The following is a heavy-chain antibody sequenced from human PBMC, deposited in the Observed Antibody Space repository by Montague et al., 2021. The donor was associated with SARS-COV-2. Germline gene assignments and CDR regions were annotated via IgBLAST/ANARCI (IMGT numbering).Heavy chain of an antibody. V-gene: IGHV3-11*03. D-gene: IGHD3-9*01. J-gene: IGHJ4*02. CDR3: ARQGRYFDWLLMARGRQRTEGVDY. CDR1: GFTFSDYY. Sequence: SLRLSCAASGFTFSDYYMSWIRQAPGKGLEWVSYISSSSSYTNYADSVKGRFTISRDNAKNSLYLQMNSLRAEDTAVYYCARQGRYFDWLLMARGRQRTEGVDYWGQGTLVTVSS. CDR2: ISSSSSYT.